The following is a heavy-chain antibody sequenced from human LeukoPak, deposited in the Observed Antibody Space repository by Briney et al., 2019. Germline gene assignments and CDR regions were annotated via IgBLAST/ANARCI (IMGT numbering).Heavy chain of an antibody. CDR2: ISSGSTYM. V-gene: IGHV3-21*01. D-gene: IGHD6-6*01. Sequence: GGSLRLSCAASGFTFSSYAMSWVRQAPGKGLEWVSSISSGSTYMYYADSVKGRFTISRDNAQNSMYLQMNSLRAEDTAVYYCGRVGGRSKAAKGDAFDIWGQGTMVTVSS. CDR1: GFTFSSYA. J-gene: IGHJ3*02. CDR3: GRVGGRSKAAKGDAFDI.